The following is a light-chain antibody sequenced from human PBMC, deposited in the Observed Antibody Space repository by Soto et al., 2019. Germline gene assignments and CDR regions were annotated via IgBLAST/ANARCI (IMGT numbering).Light chain of an antibody. CDR2: DVS. CDR1: SSDVGGYNY. CDR3: SSYTSSSTLL. Sequence: QSALTQPASVSGSPGQSITISCIGTSSDVGGYNYVSWYQQYQGKAPKLMIYDVSNRPSGVSNRFSGSKSGNTASLTISGLQAEDEADYYCSSYTSSSTLLFGTGTKVT. J-gene: IGLJ1*01. V-gene: IGLV2-14*01.